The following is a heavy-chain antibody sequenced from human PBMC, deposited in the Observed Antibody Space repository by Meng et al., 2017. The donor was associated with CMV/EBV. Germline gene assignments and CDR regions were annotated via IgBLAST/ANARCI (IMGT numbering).Heavy chain of an antibody. CDR3: ARVLRGYSYGFDY. CDR2: RNPNSGNT. Sequence: AAVKVSCKASGYTFTSYDINWVRQATGQGLEWMGWRNPNSGNTCYAQKFQGRVTMTRNTSISTAYLELSSLSSEDTALYYCARVLRGYSYGFDYWGQGTLVTVSS. J-gene: IGHJ4*02. CDR1: GYTFTSYD. V-gene: IGHV1-8*01. D-gene: IGHD5-18*01.